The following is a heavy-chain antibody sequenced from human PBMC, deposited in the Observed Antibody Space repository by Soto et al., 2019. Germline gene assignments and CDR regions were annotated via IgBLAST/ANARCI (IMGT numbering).Heavy chain of an antibody. CDR3: ARHGPLSNNWNQLDY. J-gene: IGHJ4*02. V-gene: IGHV4-39*01. Sequence: PSETLCLTCTVSGGSISSSPYYWGWIRQPPGKGLEWIGNIYYNGNTFYNPSLKSRVTISIDTSKNQFSLKLSSVTAADTAVYYCARHGPLSNNWNQLDYWGQGTLVTVSS. D-gene: IGHD1-1*01. CDR1: GGSISSSPYY. CDR2: IYYNGNT.